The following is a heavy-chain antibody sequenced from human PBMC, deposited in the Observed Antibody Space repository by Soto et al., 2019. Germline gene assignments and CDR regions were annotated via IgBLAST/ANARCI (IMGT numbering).Heavy chain of an antibody. Sequence: QITLKESGPTLVKPTQTLTLTCTFSGFSLSTSGVGVGWIRQPPGKALEWLALIYWNDDKRYSPSLKSRLTIPKDTSKNQVVLTMTNMDPVDTATYYCAHLGYCSGGSCYRSFGYWGQGTLVTVSS. CDR2: IYWNDDK. D-gene: IGHD2-15*01. J-gene: IGHJ4*02. CDR1: GFSLSTSGVG. CDR3: AHLGYCSGGSCYRSFGY. V-gene: IGHV2-5*01.